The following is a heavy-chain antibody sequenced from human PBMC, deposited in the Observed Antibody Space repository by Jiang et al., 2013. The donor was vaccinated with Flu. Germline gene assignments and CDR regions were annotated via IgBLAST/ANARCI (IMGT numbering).Heavy chain of an antibody. V-gene: IGHV1-8*01. CDR2: NPNSGNT. D-gene: IGHD2-15*01. J-gene: IGHJ4*02. CDR3: ARGPRYCSGGSCYSGEFDY. Sequence: NPNSGNTGYAQKFQGRVTMTRNTSISTAYMELSSLRSEDTAVYYCARGPRYCSGGSCYSGEFDYWGQGTLVTVSS.